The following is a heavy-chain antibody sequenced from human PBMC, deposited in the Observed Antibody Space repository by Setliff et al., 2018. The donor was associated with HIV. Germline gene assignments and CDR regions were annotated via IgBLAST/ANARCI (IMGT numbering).Heavy chain of an antibody. CDR2: IYYSGST. V-gene: IGHV4-39*07. J-gene: IGHJ6*03. CDR3: ARARTPYYYDSSAYYFNYYYMDV. Sequence: SETLSLTCTVSGGSISSSSYYWGWIRQPPGKGLEWIGSIYYSGSTNYNPSLKSRVTISVDTSKNQFSLKLSSVTAADTAVYYCARARTPYYYDSSAYYFNYYYMDVWGKGTTVTVSS. CDR1: GGSISSSSYY. D-gene: IGHD3-22*01.